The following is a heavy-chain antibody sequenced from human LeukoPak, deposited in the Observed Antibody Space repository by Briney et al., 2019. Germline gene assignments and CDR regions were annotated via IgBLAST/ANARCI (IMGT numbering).Heavy chain of an antibody. V-gene: IGHV1-18*01. CDR3: VRDLGEYNSGWIFFEY. CDR1: GYTFTTFG. D-gene: IGHD6-19*01. J-gene: IGHJ4*02. CDR2: ISAYNGKI. Sequence: ASVKVSCKASGYTFTTFGISWVRQAPGQGLEWMGWISAYNGKIDYAQKVQGRLTVTTDISASTAYMELRSLISDDSAVYYCVRDLGEYNSGWIFFEYWGKGSLVTVSS.